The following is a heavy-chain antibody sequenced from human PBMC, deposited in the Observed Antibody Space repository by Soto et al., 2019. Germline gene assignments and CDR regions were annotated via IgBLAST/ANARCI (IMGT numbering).Heavy chain of an antibody. Sequence: GGSLRLSCAASGFTFSSYGMHWVRQAPGKGLEWVAVIWYDGSNKYYADSVKGRFTISRDNSKNTLYLQMNSLRAEDTAVYYCAREGCSSTSCYSDYWGQGTLVTVSS. CDR2: IWYDGSNK. V-gene: IGHV3-33*01. J-gene: IGHJ4*02. CDR1: GFTFSSYG. CDR3: AREGCSSTSCYSDY. D-gene: IGHD2-2*01.